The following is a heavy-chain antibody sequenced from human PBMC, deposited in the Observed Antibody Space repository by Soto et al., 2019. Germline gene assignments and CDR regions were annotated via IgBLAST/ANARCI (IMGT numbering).Heavy chain of an antibody. J-gene: IGHJ6*02. Sequence: EVQLLESGGGLVQPGGSLRLSCAASGFPLSTYGMTWVRQAPGKGLEWVSAITGTGGNTYYVDSVKGRFTSSRDNSKNMLYLQVNSLRVEDTAVYYCARILGYWYDLDVWGQGTTVTVSS. CDR3: ARILGYWYDLDV. V-gene: IGHV3-23*01. CDR1: GFPLSTYG. CDR2: ITGTGGNT.